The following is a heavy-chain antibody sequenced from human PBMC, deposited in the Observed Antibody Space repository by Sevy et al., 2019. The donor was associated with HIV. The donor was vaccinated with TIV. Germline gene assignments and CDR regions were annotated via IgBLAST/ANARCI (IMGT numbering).Heavy chain of an antibody. D-gene: IGHD3-22*01. CDR3: ARGNYIDSSAYHPFFDY. V-gene: IGHV3-11*01. CDR1: GFTSGFTFSDYY. Sequence: GGSLRLSCVASGFTSGFTFSDYYMSWIRQAPGKGLEWVSHIGGSGSTIYYADSVKGRFTISRDNAKNSVYLQMNSLRADDTAVYYCARGNYIDSSAYHPFFDYWGQGTLVTVSS. CDR2: IGGSGSTI. J-gene: IGHJ4*02.